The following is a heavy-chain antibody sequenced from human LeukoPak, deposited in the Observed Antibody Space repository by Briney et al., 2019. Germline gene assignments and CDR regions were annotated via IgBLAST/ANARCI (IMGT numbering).Heavy chain of an antibody. CDR3: ARRDITMIVDWFDP. Sequence: SETLSLTCTVPGGSISSSSYYWGWIRQPPGKGLEWIGSIYYSGSTYYNPSLKSRVTISVDTSKNQFSLKLSSVTAADTAVYYCARRDITMIVDWFDPWGQGTLVTVSS. CDR2: IYYSGST. D-gene: IGHD3-22*01. V-gene: IGHV4-39*01. J-gene: IGHJ5*02. CDR1: GGSISSSSYY.